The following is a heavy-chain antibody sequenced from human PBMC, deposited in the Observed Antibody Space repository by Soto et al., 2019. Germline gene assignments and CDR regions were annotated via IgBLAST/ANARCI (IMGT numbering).Heavy chain of an antibody. Sequence: ASVKVSCKASGGTFSSYAISWVRQAPGQGLEWMGGIIPIFGTANYAQKFQGRVTITADESTSTAYMELSSLRSEDTAVYYCARADRPVYYYYGMDVWGQGTTVTVSS. CDR2: IIPIFGTA. D-gene: IGHD6-6*01. CDR3: ARADRPVYYYYGMDV. CDR1: GGTFSSYA. J-gene: IGHJ6*02. V-gene: IGHV1-69*13.